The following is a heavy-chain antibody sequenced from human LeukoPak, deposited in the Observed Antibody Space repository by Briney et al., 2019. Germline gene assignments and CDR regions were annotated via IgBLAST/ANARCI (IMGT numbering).Heavy chain of an antibody. D-gene: IGHD2/OR15-2a*01. CDR1: GGSISSHY. Sequence: SETLSLTCTVSGGSISSHYWSWIRQPPGKGLEWMGYISNSGSTNYNPSLKSRVTISLDTSKNQFSLQLSSVTAADTAVYYCARGRVIGSGAFDIWGQGTILTVSS. CDR3: ARGRVIGSGAFDI. J-gene: IGHJ3*02. CDR2: ISNSGST. V-gene: IGHV4-59*11.